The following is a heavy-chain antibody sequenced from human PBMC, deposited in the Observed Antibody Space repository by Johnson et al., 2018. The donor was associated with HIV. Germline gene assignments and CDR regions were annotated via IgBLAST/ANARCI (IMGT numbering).Heavy chain of an antibody. CDR3: ANLGYSSSWDYDGFDI. V-gene: IGHV3-23*04. D-gene: IGHD6-13*01. CDR1: GFTFSSYA. J-gene: IGHJ3*02. CDR2: ISGSGGST. Sequence: MLLAESGGGLVQPGGSLRLSCAASGFTFSSYAMSWVRQAPGKGLEWVSGISGSGGSTYYADSVKGRFTISRDNSKNTLYLQMNSLRAEDTAVYYCANLGYSSSWDYDGFDIWGQGTMVTVSS.